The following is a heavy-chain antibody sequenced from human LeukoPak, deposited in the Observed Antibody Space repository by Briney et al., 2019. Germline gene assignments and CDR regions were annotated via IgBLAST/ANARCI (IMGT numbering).Heavy chain of an antibody. D-gene: IGHD3-22*01. CDR2: ISSSGSTI. CDR3: ARDSLTYYYDSSGFLLGY. CDR1: GFTFSDYY. Sequence: GGSLRLSCAASGFTFSDYYMSWIRQAPGKGLEWVSYISSSGSTIYYADSVKGRFTISRDNAKNSLYLQMNSLRAEDTAVYYCARDSLTYYYDSSGFLLGYWGQGTLVTVSS. J-gene: IGHJ4*02. V-gene: IGHV3-11*01.